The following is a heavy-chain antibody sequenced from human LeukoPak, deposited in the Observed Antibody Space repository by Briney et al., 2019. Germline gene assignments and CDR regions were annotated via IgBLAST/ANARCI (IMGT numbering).Heavy chain of an antibody. Sequence: GASVKVSCRAPGYSFNEYYVHWVRQAPGQGLEWMGWIVPITGDTRYAPRFQGGVTLSSDTSTSTAYLELSSLRSDDTAVFYCATATRYDSSDARSDYFDLWGRGTLITVSS. D-gene: IGHD3-22*01. V-gene: IGHV1-2*02. J-gene: IGHJ2*01. CDR2: IVPITGDT. CDR3: ATATRYDSSDARSDYFDL. CDR1: GYSFNEYY.